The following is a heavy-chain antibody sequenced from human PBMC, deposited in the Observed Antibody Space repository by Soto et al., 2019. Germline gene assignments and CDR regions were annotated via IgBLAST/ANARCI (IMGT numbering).Heavy chain of an antibody. Sequence: SVKVSCKASGGTFSSYAISWVRQAPGQGLEWMGGIIPIFGTANYAQKFQGRVTITADESTSTAYMELSSLRSDDTAVYYCARGLAADDAFDIWGQGTMVTVSS. V-gene: IGHV1-69*13. J-gene: IGHJ3*02. D-gene: IGHD6-13*01. CDR3: ARGLAADDAFDI. CDR1: GGTFSSYA. CDR2: IIPIFGTA.